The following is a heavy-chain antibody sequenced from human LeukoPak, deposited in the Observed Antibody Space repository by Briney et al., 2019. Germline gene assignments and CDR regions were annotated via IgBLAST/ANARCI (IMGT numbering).Heavy chain of an antibody. D-gene: IGHD1-1*01. J-gene: IGHJ4*02. CDR3: ARDPGRTGYFDY. CDR1: GGTFSSYA. Sequence: GASVKVSCKASGGTFSSYAISWVGQAPGQRLEWMGGIIPIFGTANYAQKFQGRVTITADESPSTAYLELSSLRSEDTAVYYCARDPGRTGYFDYWGQGTLLTVSS. CDR2: IIPIFGTA. V-gene: IGHV1-69*13.